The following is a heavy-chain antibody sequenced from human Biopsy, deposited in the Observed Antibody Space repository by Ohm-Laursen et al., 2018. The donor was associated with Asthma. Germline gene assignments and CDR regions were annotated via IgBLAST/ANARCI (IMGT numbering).Heavy chain of an antibody. CDR2: IMTVVGTT. D-gene: IGHD6-19*01. J-gene: IGHJ6*02. CDR1: GGTFSNFA. Sequence: SVKVSCKAPGGTFSNFAISWVRQAPGQGLEWLGGIMTVVGTTNYTQKFQGRVTITADESTSTAYMEVTSLRSEETAIYYCARCQVGYSSGWSLLLKKIYYSGMDVWGQGTAVTVSS. V-gene: IGHV1-69*13. CDR3: ARCQVGYSSGWSLLLKKIYYSGMDV.